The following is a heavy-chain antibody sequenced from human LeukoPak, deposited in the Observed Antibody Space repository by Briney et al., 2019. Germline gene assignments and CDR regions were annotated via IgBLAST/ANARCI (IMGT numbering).Heavy chain of an antibody. CDR2: INHSGST. D-gene: IGHD4-17*01. Sequence: PSETLSLTCAVYGGSFSGYYWSWIRQPPGKGLEWIGEINHSGSTNYNPSLKSRVTISVDTSKNQFSLKLSSVTAADTAVYYCARGRAVTRNWYFDLWGRGTLVTVSS. J-gene: IGHJ2*01. V-gene: IGHV4-34*01. CDR1: GGSFSGYY. CDR3: ARGRAVTRNWYFDL.